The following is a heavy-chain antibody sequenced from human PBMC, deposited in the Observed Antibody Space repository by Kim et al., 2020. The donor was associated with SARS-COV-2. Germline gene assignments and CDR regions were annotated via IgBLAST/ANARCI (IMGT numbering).Heavy chain of an antibody. CDR1: GFTFSSYA. D-gene: IGHD6-19*01. J-gene: IGHJ4*02. Sequence: GGSLRLSCEASGFTFSSYAMSWVRQAPGKGLECVSAISGSGGSTYYADSVKGRFTISRDNSKNTLSLQMNSLRAEDTAVYYCAKDKFSSGGADYFYYWGQGTLGTVSS. CDR3: AKDKFSSGGADYFYY. V-gene: IGHV3-23*01. CDR2: ISGSGGST.